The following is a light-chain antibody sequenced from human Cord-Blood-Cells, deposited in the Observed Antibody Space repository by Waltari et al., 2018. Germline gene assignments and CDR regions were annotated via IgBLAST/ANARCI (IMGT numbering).Light chain of an antibody. CDR2: NNN. CDR1: SSNIGRNT. CDR3: AAWDDSLNGWV. J-gene: IGLJ3*02. V-gene: IGLV1-44*01. Sequence: QSVLTQPPSASGTPGQRVTISCYGSSSNIGRNTVNWYQQLPGTAPKLLIYNNNQRPSGVPDRFSGSKSGTSASLAISGLQSEDEADYYCAAWDDSLNGWVFGGGTKLTVL.